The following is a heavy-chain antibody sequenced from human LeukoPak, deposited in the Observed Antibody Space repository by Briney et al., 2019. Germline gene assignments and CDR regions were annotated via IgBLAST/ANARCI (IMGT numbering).Heavy chain of an antibody. CDR1: GFTFSSYS. Sequence: GGSLRLSCAASGFTFSSYSMNWVRQAPGKGLEWVSSISSSSSYIYYADSVKGRFTISRDNAKNSLYLQMNSLRAEDTAVYYCAKVGGYSGSTIPDAFDIWGQGTMVTASS. V-gene: IGHV3-21*04. CDR3: AKVGGYSGSTIPDAFDI. CDR2: ISSSSSYI. D-gene: IGHD5-12*01. J-gene: IGHJ3*02.